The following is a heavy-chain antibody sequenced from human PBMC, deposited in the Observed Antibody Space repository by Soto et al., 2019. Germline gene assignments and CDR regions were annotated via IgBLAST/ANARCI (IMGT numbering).Heavy chain of an antibody. D-gene: IGHD1-26*01. CDR2: INGNGRSK. CDR3: AKGRVVGVRPCPDF. J-gene: IGHJ4*02. CDR1: GFTFSNFA. V-gene: IGHV3-23*01. Sequence: EVQLLESGGGLVQPGGSLRLSCAASGFTFSNFAMSWYRQAPGKGLEWVSVINGNGRSKYHADSVQGRFTISRDNSKNALYLQMNSLRAGDTARYYCAKGRVVGVRPCPDFWCQGTLVTVSS.